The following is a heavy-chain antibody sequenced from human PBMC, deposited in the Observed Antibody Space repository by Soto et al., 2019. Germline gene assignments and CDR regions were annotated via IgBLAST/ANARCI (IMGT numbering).Heavy chain of an antibody. V-gene: IGHV1-46*01. J-gene: IGHJ5*02. CDR2: INAGGGYT. Sequence: GASADGSSEASGSGLTYYYMHGVCQAPGQGLEWMGTINAGGGYTTYAQRFQGRATMTRDTSTSTVSMELSSLRYEDTALYYCTRGGAIVGVTAPLDLCGQGTLVTVPQ. CDR1: GSGLTYYY. CDR3: TRGGAIVGVTAPLDL. D-gene: IGHD2-21*02.